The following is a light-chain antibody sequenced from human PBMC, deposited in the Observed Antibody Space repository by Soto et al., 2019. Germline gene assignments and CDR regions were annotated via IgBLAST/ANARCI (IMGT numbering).Light chain of an antibody. CDR2: GAS. CDR3: QQYHKWPLT. J-gene: IGKJ4*01. CDR1: QGVSRK. Sequence: DIVMTQSPATLSMAPGERVTFSCRASQGVSRKLAWYQHKPGQAPRLLISGASTGATGIPARFSGSGSGTEFTLTISSLQSEDCEIYYCQQYHKWPLTFGAGTKVDIX. V-gene: IGKV3-15*01.